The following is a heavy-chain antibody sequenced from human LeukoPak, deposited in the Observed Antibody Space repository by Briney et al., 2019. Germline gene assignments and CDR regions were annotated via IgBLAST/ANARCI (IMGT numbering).Heavy chain of an antibody. Sequence: SETLSLTCTVSGGSISSYYWGWIRQPPGKGLEWIGYIYYSGSTNYNPSLKSRVTISVDTSKNQFSLKLSSVTAAETAVYYCARFVTIRYFDWSYYFDYWGQGTLVTVSS. D-gene: IGHD3-9*01. J-gene: IGHJ4*02. CDR3: ARFVTIRYFDWSYYFDY. CDR1: GGSISSYY. CDR2: IYYSGST. V-gene: IGHV4-59*08.